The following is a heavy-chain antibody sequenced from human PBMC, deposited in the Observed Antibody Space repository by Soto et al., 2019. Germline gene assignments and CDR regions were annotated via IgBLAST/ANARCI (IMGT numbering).Heavy chain of an antibody. D-gene: IGHD3-16*01. Sequence: SETLSLTCTVSGGSIRSGSHYWSWIRQHPGKGLEWIGYIYYSGSTYYNPSLKSRITISISTSKNQFSLKLTSVTAADTAVYYCARKGGDGIDYWGQGTLVTVSS. CDR2: IYYSGST. CDR3: ARKGGDGIDY. CDR1: GGSIRSGSHY. V-gene: IGHV4-31*02. J-gene: IGHJ4*02.